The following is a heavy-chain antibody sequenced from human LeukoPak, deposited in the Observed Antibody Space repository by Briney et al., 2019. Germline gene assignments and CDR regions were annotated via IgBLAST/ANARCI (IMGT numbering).Heavy chain of an antibody. V-gene: IGHV1-2*02. CDR1: GYTFTGYY. Sequence: GASVKVSCKASGYTFTGYYIHWMRQAPGQGLEWMGWINPYSSDINYAQKFQGRVTMTRDTSISTAYMDLSSLRSDDTAVYYCARIEYSSSSGGNYWGQGTLVTVSS. CDR3: ARIEYSSSSGGNY. CDR2: INPYSSDI. J-gene: IGHJ4*02. D-gene: IGHD6-6*01.